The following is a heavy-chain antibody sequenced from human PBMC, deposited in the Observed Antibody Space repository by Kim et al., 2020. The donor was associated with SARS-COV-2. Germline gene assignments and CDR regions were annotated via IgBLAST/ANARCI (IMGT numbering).Heavy chain of an antibody. CDR1: GYTLTELS. CDR3: ATECSSTSCYVRRRNWFDP. Sequence: ASVKVSCKVSGYTLTELSMHWVRQAPGKGLEWMGGFDPEDGETIYAQKFQGRVTMTEDTSTDTAYMELSSLRSEDTAVYYCATECSSTSCYVRRRNWFDPWGQGTLVTVSS. CDR2: FDPEDGET. D-gene: IGHD2-2*01. V-gene: IGHV1-24*01. J-gene: IGHJ5*02.